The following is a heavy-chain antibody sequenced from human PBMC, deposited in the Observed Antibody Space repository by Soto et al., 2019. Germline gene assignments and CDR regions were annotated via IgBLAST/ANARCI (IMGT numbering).Heavy chain of an antibody. D-gene: IGHD2-8*01. Sequence: VQLLESGGGLVQPGGSLRLSCAASGFTFSSYAMSWVRQAPGKGLEWIGEINHSGSTNYNPSLKSRVTISVDTSKNQFSLKLSSVTAADTAVYYCARGPCTNGVCYFFSGFDPWGQGTLVTVSS. CDR1: GFTFSSYA. J-gene: IGHJ5*02. CDR2: INHSGST. CDR3: ARGPCTNGVCYFFSGFDP. V-gene: IGHV4-34*01.